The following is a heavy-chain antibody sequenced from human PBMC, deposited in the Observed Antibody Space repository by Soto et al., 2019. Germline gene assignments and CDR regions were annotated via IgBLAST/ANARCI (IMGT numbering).Heavy chain of an antibody. D-gene: IGHD2-15*01. J-gene: IGHJ5*02. Sequence: GGSLRLSCAASGFTFSSYGMHWVRQAPGKGLEWVAVIWYDGSNKYYADSVKGRFTISRDNSKNTLYLQMNSLRAEDTAVYYCARDQPSVPATGLEGNWFDPWGQGTLVTVSS. CDR1: GFTFSSYG. V-gene: IGHV3-33*01. CDR2: IWYDGSNK. CDR3: ARDQPSVPATGLEGNWFDP.